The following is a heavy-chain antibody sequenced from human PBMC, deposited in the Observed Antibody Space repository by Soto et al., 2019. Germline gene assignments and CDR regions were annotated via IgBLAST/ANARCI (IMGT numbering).Heavy chain of an antibody. V-gene: IGHV4-61*01. J-gene: IGHJ5*02. CDR1: GGAVSSGTYY. Sequence: SETLSLTCTVSGGAVSSGTYYWSWLRQPPGKGLEWIGHIYFTGSTNYNPSLKSRVTMPLDTSRNQFSLKLSSVTAADTAVYYCTRGPPRVQWFDPWGLGTLVTVS. CDR2: IYFTGST. CDR3: TRGPPRVQWFDP.